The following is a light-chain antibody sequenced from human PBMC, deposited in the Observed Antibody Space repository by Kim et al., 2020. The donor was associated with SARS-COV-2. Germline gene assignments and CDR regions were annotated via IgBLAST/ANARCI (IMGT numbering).Light chain of an antibody. J-gene: IGKJ5*01. V-gene: IGKV1-12*01. CDR1: HDISTW. CDR3: QQANSFPVT. CDR2: AAS. Sequence: ASVGDRVTISCRASHDISTWLTWFQQKPGKAPKLLIYAASTLQSGVASRFSGSGSGTDFTLTISSLQPEDVATYYCQQANSFPVTFGQGTRLEIK.